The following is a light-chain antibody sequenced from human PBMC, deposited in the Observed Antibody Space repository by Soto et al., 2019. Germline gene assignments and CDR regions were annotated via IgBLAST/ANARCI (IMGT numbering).Light chain of an antibody. CDR3: SSYTTSSTLFVV. CDR1: SSDVGGYNY. J-gene: IGLJ2*01. CDR2: EVS. V-gene: IGLV2-14*01. Sequence: QSALTQPASVSGSPGQSITISCTGTSSDVGGYNYVSWYQQHPGKVPKLMIYEVSNRPSGVSNRFSGSKSGNTASLTISGLQAVDEANYYCSSYTTSSTLFVVFGGGTKLTVL.